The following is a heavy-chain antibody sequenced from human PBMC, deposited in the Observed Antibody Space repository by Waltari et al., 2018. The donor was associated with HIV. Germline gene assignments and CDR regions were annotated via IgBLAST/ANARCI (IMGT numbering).Heavy chain of an antibody. D-gene: IGHD3-9*01. V-gene: IGHV3-23*01. CDR3: AKDRPDYDILTGPPRS. CDR1: GLTFSSDA. CDR2: TSGSGGST. J-gene: IGHJ4*02. Sequence: EVQLLESGGGLVQPGGSLRFYCAASGLTFSSDAMSWVRQAPGKGLQWVSATSGSGGSTYYADSVKGRFTISRDNSKNTLYLQMNSLGAEDTAVYYCAKDRPDYDILTGPPRSWGQGTLVTVSS.